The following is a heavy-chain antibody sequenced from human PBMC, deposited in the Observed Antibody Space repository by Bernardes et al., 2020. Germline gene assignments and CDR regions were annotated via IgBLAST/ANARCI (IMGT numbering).Heavy chain of an antibody. J-gene: IGHJ6*03. CDR3: ARGPLLGDSSWYEDYYYYMDV. CDR1: GFTFSSYA. V-gene: IGHV3-30*01. Sequence: GGSLRLSCAASGFTFSSYAMHWVRQAPGKGLEWVAVISYDGSNKYYADSVKGRFTISRDNSKNTLYLQMNSLRAEDTAVYYCARGPLLGDSSWYEDYYYYMDVWGKGTTVTVSS. D-gene: IGHD6-13*01. CDR2: ISYDGSNK.